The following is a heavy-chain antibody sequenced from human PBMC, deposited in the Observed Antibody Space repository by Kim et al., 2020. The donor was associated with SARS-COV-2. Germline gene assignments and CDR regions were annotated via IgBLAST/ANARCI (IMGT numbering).Heavy chain of an antibody. CDR2: VSANGRTI. Sequence: GGSLRLSCEASGFSFSSHEINWVRQAPGKGLEWGSYVSANGRTIYYAGSVKGRFTISRDNAKNSLYMQMNSLRAEDTAVYYCARGTTVSPDGLDIWGQGTMVTVS. D-gene: IGHD4-17*01. J-gene: IGHJ3*02. CDR3: ARGTTVSPDGLDI. CDR1: GFSFSSHE. V-gene: IGHV3-48*03.